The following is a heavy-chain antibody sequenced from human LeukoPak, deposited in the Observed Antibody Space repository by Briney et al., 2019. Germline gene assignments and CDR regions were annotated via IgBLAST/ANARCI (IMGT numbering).Heavy chain of an antibody. V-gene: IGHV4-59*08. CDR3: ARSPVDTAMVVFDY. CDR1: GGSISSYY. D-gene: IGHD5-18*01. CDR2: IYYSGST. Sequence: LVKPSQTLSLTCIDSGGSISSYYWGSIRQPPGKGMDGTGYIYYSGSTNYNPSLKSRVTISVDTSKNQFSLKLSSVTAADTAVYYCARSPVDTAMVVFDYWGQGTLVTVSS. J-gene: IGHJ4*02.